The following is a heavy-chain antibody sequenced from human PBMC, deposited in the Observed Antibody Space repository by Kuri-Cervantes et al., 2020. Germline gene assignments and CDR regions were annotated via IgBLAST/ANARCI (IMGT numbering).Heavy chain of an antibody. J-gene: IGHJ5*02. D-gene: IGHD2-8*02. CDR1: GFTFSSYA. CDR3: ARELGYCTGGVCP. Sequence: GESLKISCAASGFTFSSYAMHWVRQAPGKGLEGVAVISYDGSNKYYADPVKGRFTISRDNSKNTLYLQMNSLRAEDTAVYYCARELGYCTGGVCPWGQGTLVTVSS. V-gene: IGHV3-30*16. CDR2: ISYDGSNK.